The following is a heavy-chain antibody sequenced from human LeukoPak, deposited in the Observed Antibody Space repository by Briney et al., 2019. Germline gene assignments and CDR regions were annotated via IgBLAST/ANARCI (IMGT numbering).Heavy chain of an antibody. J-gene: IGHJ4*02. CDR2: IWYDGSNK. CDR3: ARDTWASVANLEFDF. CDR1: VFTFSSYG. Sequence: GGALRLSCAASVFTFSSYGMHGVRPAPGRGVERVAVIWYDGSNKYYADSVQGRFTISRGNSKSTLYLQMNSLRAEDTAVYYCARDTWASVANLEFDFWGQGTLVTVSS. V-gene: IGHV3-33*01. D-gene: IGHD6-19*01.